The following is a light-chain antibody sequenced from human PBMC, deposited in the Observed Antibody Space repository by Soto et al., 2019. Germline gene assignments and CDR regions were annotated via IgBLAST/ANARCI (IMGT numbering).Light chain of an antibody. CDR2: ATT. CDR1: QTVISY. J-gene: IGKJ2*01. V-gene: IGKV1-39*01. Sequence: DIQLTQSPSSLSSSVGDRVTITCRASQTVISYLNWYQQKPGQAPKLLIYATTHLQNGVPSRFSGSGSGTEFTLTISSLHPEDFATYFCQQNYNTPPYTFGQGTKVDIK. CDR3: QQNYNTPPYT.